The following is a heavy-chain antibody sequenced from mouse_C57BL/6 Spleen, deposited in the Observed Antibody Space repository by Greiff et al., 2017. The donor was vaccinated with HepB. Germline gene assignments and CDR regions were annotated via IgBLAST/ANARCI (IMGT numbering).Heavy chain of an antibody. CDR3: TREIPIYYGSSLSYWYFDV. D-gene: IGHD1-1*01. V-gene: IGHV5-9-1*02. J-gene: IGHJ1*03. CDR2: ISSGGDYI. Sequence: EVQRVESGEGLVKPGGSLKLSCAASGFTFSSYAMSWVRQTPEKRLEWVAYISSGGDYIYYADTVKGRFTISRDNARNTLYLQMSSLKSEDTAMYYCTREIPIYYGSSLSYWYFDVWGTGTTVTVSS. CDR1: GFTFSSYA.